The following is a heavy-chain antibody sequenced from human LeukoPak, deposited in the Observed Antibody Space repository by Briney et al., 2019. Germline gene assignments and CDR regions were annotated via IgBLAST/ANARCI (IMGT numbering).Heavy chain of an antibody. J-gene: IGHJ6*03. D-gene: IGHD3-16*02. CDR1: GFTFSSSG. Sequence: GGSLRLSCAASGFTFSSSGMHWVRQAPGKGLEWVAVISYDGSNKYYADSVKGRFTISRDDAKNTVHLQMYSLGAEDSAVYYCVRGASLAYYMDVWGKGTTVTVSS. CDR3: VRGASLAYYMDV. CDR2: ISYDGSNK. V-gene: IGHV3-30*03.